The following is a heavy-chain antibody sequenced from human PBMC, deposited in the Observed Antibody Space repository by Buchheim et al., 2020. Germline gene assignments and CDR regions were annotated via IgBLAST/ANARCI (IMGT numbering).Heavy chain of an antibody. CDR3: ARGLGYRGHNWFDP. V-gene: IGHV4-34*01. D-gene: IGHD5-24*01. CDR2: INHSGST. CDR1: GGSFSGYY. J-gene: IGHJ5*02. Sequence: QVQLQQWGAGLLKPSETLSLTCAVYGGSFSGYYWSWIRQPPGKGLEWIGEINHSGSTNYNPSPKSRVTISVDTSTNQFSLNLSSVTAADTAVYYCARGLGYRGHNWFDPWGQGTL.